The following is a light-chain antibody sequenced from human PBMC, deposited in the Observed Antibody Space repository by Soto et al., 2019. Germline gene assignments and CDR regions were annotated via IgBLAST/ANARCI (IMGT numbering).Light chain of an antibody. CDR1: QSVSSY. V-gene: IGKV3-11*01. CDR3: QQRRNWPPIT. J-gene: IGKJ5*01. Sequence: EIVLTQSPATLPLSPGERATLSCRASQSVSSYLAWYQQKPGQAPRLLIYDASIRATGIPARFSGSGSGTAFSLTISSLEPEDFAVYYCQQRRNWPPITFGQGTRLEIK. CDR2: DAS.